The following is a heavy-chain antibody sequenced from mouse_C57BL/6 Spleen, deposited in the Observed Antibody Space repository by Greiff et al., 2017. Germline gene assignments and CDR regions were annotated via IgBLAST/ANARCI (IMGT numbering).Heavy chain of an antibody. Sequence: VQLQQPGAELVKPGASVKLSFKASGYTFTSYWMHWVKQRPGQGLEWIGMIHPNSGSTNYNEKFKSKATLTVDKSSSTAYMQLSSLTSEDSAVYYCARENGYYTFGYWGQGTTLTVSS. CDR1: GYTFTSYW. D-gene: IGHD2-3*01. J-gene: IGHJ2*01. V-gene: IGHV1-64*01. CDR2: IHPNSGST. CDR3: ARENGYYTFGY.